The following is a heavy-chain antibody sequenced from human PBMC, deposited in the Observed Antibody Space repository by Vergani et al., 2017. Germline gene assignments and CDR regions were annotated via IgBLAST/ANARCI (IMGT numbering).Heavy chain of an antibody. CDR2: ISTTGGTI. D-gene: IGHD3-22*01. Sequence: EVQLVGSGGGLVQPGGSLRLSCAASGFTFSRYSMNWVRQAPGRGLEWVSFISTTGGTIYYADSVKGRFTISRDNAKNSLYLQMNSLRAEDTAVYYCANWAGYESSGYWQGPFDYWGQGTLVTVSS. CDR3: ANWAGYESSGYWQGPFDY. CDR1: GFTFSRYS. J-gene: IGHJ4*02. V-gene: IGHV3-48*01.